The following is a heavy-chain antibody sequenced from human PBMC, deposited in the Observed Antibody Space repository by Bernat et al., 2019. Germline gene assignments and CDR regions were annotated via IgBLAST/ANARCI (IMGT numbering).Heavy chain of an antibody. Sequence: QVQLVESGGAVVQPGRSQRLSCAASGFTFGSYGMHWVRQAPGKGLEWVALLLSDGSDEYYADSVKGRFTISRDISKNALYLQMNRLRVEDTAVYFCARAGFGTVSYFYYYMDVWGKGTTVAVSS. J-gene: IGHJ6*03. V-gene: IGHV3-33*01. CDR2: LLSDGSDE. CDR1: GFTFGSYG. D-gene: IGHD1-1*01. CDR3: ARAGFGTVSYFYYYMDV.